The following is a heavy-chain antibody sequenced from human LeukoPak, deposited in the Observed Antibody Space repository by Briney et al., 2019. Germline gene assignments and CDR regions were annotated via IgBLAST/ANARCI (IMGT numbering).Heavy chain of an antibody. Sequence: GGSLRLSCAASGFTFSSYGMHWVRQAPGKGLEWVSDISGDDQDKYYADSVKGRFTISRDNAKNSLYLQVKSLRADDTAVYYCARRAHYCSSTVCGYANLDYWGQGTLVTVSS. CDR3: ARRAHYCSSTVCGYANLDY. CDR1: GFTFSSYG. V-gene: IGHV3-21*05. J-gene: IGHJ4*02. CDR2: ISGDDQDK. D-gene: IGHD2-2*01.